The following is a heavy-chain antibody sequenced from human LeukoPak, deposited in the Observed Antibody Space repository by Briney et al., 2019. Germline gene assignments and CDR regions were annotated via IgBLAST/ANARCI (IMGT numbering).Heavy chain of an antibody. Sequence: ASVKVSCKASGYTFTSYDINWVRQATGQELEWMGWVNPNSGNTGYAQKFQGRVTMTRDTSISTAYMELSSLRSEDTAVYYCARGSSGHFDYWGQGTLVTVSS. V-gene: IGHV1-8*01. D-gene: IGHD6-6*01. CDR1: GYTFTSYD. J-gene: IGHJ4*02. CDR2: VNPNSGNT. CDR3: ARGSSGHFDY.